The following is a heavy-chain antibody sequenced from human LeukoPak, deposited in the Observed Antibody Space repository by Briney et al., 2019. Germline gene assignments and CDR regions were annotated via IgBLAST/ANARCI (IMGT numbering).Heavy chain of an antibody. V-gene: IGHV3-64*04. Sequence: GGSLRLSCAASGFTFSSYAMHWVRQAPGKGLEYVSAISSNGGSTYYADSVKGRFTISRDNSKNTLYLQMNSLRAEDTAVYYCAKDGNYDFWSDFSPLSSFDNWGQGTLVTVSS. J-gene: IGHJ4*02. CDR2: ISSNGGST. CDR3: AKDGNYDFWSDFSPLSSFDN. D-gene: IGHD3-3*01. CDR1: GFTFSSYA.